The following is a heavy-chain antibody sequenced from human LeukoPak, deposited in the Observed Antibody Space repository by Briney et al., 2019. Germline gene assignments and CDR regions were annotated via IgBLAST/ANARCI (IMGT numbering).Heavy chain of an antibody. J-gene: IGHJ4*02. CDR3: ARGKEGLYYGSGSFDY. V-gene: IGHV4-30-2*01. CDR2: IYHSGST. D-gene: IGHD3-10*01. CDR1: GGPISSGGYS. Sequence: PSETLSLTCAVSGGPISSGGYSWSWIRQPPGKGLEWIGYIYHSGSTYYNPSLKSRVTISVDRSKNQFSLKLSSVTAADTAVYYCARGKEGLYYGSGSFDYWGQGTLVTVSS.